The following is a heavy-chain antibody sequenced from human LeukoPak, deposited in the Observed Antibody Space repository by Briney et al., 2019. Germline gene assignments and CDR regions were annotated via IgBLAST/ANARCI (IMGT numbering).Heavy chain of an antibody. CDR3: ARESGGSSWTYYYYGMDV. D-gene: IGHD6-13*01. J-gene: IGHJ6*02. Sequence: ASVKVSCTASGSTFTIYGISWVRQAPGQGLEWMGWISAYNGNTNYAQKLQGRVTMTTDTSTSTAYMELRSLRSDDTAVYYCARESGGSSWTYYYYGMDVWGQGTTVTVSS. CDR2: ISAYNGNT. V-gene: IGHV1-18*01. CDR1: GSTFTIYG.